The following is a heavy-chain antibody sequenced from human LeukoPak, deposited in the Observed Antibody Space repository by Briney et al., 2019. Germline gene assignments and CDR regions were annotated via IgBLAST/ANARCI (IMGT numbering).Heavy chain of an antibody. CDR3: ARRVVVPAAPYYFDY. V-gene: IGHV3-9*01. D-gene: IGHD2-2*01. J-gene: IGHJ4*02. CDR1: GFTFDDYA. Sequence: GGSLRLSCAASGFTFDDYAMHWVRQAPGKGLEWVSGISWHSENVGYADSVKGRFTISRDNAKNSLYLQMNSLRAEDTAVYYCARRVVVPAAPYYFDYWGQGTLVTASS. CDR2: ISWHSENV.